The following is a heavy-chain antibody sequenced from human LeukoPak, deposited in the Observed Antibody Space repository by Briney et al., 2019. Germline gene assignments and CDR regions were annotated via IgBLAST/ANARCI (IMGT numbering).Heavy chain of an antibody. Sequence: PGGSLRLSCAASGFTFRNYGMHWVRQAPGKGLEWVTFIRYDGSNKYYADSVKGRFTISRDNSKNTLYLQMNSLRADDTAVYYCAGYGVSGVRNNFYWGQGTLVTVSS. CDR2: IRYDGSNK. V-gene: IGHV3-30*02. J-gene: IGHJ4*02. CDR3: AGYGVSGVRNNFY. CDR1: GFTFRNYG. D-gene: IGHD3-3*01.